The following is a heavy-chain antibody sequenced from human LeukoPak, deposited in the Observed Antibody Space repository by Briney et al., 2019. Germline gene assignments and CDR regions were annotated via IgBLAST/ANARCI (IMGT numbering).Heavy chain of an antibody. CDR1: GGSISSYY. CDR3: AREKPSIAAAFDAFDI. Sequence: SETLSLTCTVSGGSISSYYWSWIRQPPGKGLEWIGYIYYSGSTNYNPPLKSRVTISVDTSKNQFSLKLSSVTAADTAVYYCAREKPSIAAAFDAFDIWGQGTMVTVSS. V-gene: IGHV4-59*01. D-gene: IGHD6-13*01. CDR2: IYYSGST. J-gene: IGHJ3*02.